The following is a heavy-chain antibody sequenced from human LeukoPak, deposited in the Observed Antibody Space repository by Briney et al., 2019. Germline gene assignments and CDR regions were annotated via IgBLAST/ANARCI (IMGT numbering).Heavy chain of an antibody. CDR1: GGSISRTSYY. CDR2: IYYSGST. D-gene: IGHD3-16*02. CDR3: ARVRARGSYRYQRLGAFDI. J-gene: IGHJ3*02. Sequence: PSETLSLTCTVSGGSISRTSYYWGCIRQPPGKGLEWIGSIYYSGSTYYNPSLKSRVTISVDTSKNQFSLKLSSVTAADTAVYYCARVRARGSYRYQRLGAFDIWGQGTMVTVSS. V-gene: IGHV4-39*07.